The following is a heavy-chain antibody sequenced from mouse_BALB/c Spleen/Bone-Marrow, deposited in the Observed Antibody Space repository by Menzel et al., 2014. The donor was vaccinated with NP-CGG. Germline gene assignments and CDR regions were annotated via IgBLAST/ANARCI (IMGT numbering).Heavy chain of an antibody. V-gene: IGHV1S137*01. J-gene: IGHJ1*01. Sequence: VQLQQSGAELVRPGVSVKISCKGSGYTFTDYAMHWVKQSHAKSPEWIGVISTYYGDASYNQKLKGKATMTVDKSSSTAYMELARLTSEDSAIYYCARDGSSWGYFDVWGAGTTVTVSS. CDR3: ARDGSSWGYFDV. D-gene: IGHD1-1*01. CDR2: ISTYYGDA. CDR1: GYTFTDYA.